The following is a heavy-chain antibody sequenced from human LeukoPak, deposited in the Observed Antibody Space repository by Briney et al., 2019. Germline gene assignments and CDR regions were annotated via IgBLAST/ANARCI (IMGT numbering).Heavy chain of an antibody. J-gene: IGHJ4*02. CDR1: GFTFDDYA. CDR2: INWNGGST. Sequence: SGGSLRLSCAASGFTFDDYAMHWVRQAPGKGLEWVSGINWNGGSTGYTDSVKGRFTISRDNAKNSLYLQMNSLRAEDTALYYCARVGYSGYVLAHLDYWGQGTLVTVSS. D-gene: IGHD5-12*01. CDR3: ARVGYSGYVLAHLDY. V-gene: IGHV3-20*04.